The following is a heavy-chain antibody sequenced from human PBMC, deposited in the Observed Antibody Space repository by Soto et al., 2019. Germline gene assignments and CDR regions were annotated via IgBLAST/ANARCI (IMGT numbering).Heavy chain of an antibody. Sequence: SETLSLTCTVSGASISRVGYYWIWIRQRPGKGLEWIGYIYYTGTPYHNPSLQSRVTLSVDTSTNQFSLRLSSVTAADTAVYYWARGDGDGYNYEIDYWGKGSLVTVAS. D-gene: IGHD1-1*01. V-gene: IGHV4-31*03. CDR1: GASISRVGYY. CDR3: ARGDGDGYNYEIDY. CDR2: IYYTGTP. J-gene: IGHJ4*02.